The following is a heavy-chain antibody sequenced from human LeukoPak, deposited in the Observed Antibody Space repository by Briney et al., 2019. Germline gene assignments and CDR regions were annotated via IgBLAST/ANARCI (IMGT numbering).Heavy chain of an antibody. D-gene: IGHD4-17*01. CDR2: FDPEDGET. CDR3: ATVGYGDYVEYYYGMDV. Sequence: ASVKASCKVSGYTLTELSMHWVRQAPGKGLEWMGGFDPEDGETIYAQKLQGRVTMTEDTSTDTAYMELSSLRSEDTAVYYCATVGYGDYVEYYYGMDVWGQGTTVTVSS. CDR1: GYTLTELS. J-gene: IGHJ6*02. V-gene: IGHV1-24*01.